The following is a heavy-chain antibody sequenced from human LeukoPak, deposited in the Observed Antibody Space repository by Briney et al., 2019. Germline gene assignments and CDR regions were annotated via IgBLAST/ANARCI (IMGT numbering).Heavy chain of an antibody. D-gene: IGHD4-17*01. J-gene: IGHJ4*02. CDR2: ISYDGSNK. V-gene: IGHV3-30*18. CDR3: AKEGDYGDYVLPPHFDY. Sequence: SGGSLRLSCAASGFTFSSYGMHWVRQAPGKGLEWVAVISYDGSNKYYADSVKGRFTISRDNSKNTLYLQMNGLRAEDTAVYYCAKEGDYGDYVLPPHFDYWGQGTLVTVSS. CDR1: GFTFSSYG.